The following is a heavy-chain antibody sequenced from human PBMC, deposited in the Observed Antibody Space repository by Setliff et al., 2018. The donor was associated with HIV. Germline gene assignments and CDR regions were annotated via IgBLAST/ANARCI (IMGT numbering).Heavy chain of an antibody. CDR1: GGSISSYY. CDR3: ARTRAPYFFDF. V-gene: IGHV4-4*08. CDR2: VSSIGNT. J-gene: IGHJ4*02. Sequence: PSETLSLTCTVSGGSISSYYWSWIRQPPGKGLEWIGYVSSIGNTNYNPSLKSRVTISVDTSKNQFSLQLNSVTAADTAVYFCARTRAPYFFDFWGQGAQVTRLL. D-gene: IGHD1-26*01.